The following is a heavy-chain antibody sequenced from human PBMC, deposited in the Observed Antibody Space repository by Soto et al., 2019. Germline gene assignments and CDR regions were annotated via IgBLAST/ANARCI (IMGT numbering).Heavy chain of an antibody. D-gene: IGHD3-3*01. CDR1: GFTFRSYA. CDR3: ARNNFFRGGSYPLSYYYYGMDV. J-gene: IGHJ6*02. CDR2: ISYDGSNK. Sequence: GGSLRLSCGASGFTFRSYAIHWVRQAPGKGLEWVAVISYDGSNKYYADSVKGRFTISRDNSKNTLYLQMNSLRAEDTAMYYCARNNFFRGGSYPLSYYYYGMDVWGQGTTVTVSS. V-gene: IGHV3-30-3*01.